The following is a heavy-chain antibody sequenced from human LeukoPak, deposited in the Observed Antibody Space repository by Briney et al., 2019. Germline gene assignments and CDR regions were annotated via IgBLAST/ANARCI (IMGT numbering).Heavy chain of an antibody. CDR2: IYYSGST. Sequence: SETLSLTCTVSGGSISSSSYYWGWIRQPPGKGLEWIGSIYYSGSTYYNPSLKSRVTISVDTSKNQSSLKLSSVTAADTAVYYCARHEDIVVVPAAARGAFDIWGQGTMVTVSS. V-gene: IGHV4-39*01. D-gene: IGHD2-2*01. J-gene: IGHJ3*02. CDR3: ARHEDIVVVPAAARGAFDI. CDR1: GGSISSSSYY.